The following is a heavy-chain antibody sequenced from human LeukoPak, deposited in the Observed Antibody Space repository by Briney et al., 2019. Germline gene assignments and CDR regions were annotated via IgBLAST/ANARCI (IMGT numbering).Heavy chain of an antibody. D-gene: IGHD3-9*01. V-gene: IGHV1-8*03. Sequence: ASVKVSCKASGYTFTSFDINWVRQATGQGLEWMGWMNPNSGNTGYAQKFQGRVTITRNTSISTAYLELSSLRSEDTAVYYCARTQSLRDSFYGYWSQGTLVTVSS. CDR1: GYTFTSFD. CDR3: ARTQSLRDSFYGY. J-gene: IGHJ4*02. CDR2: MNPNSGNT.